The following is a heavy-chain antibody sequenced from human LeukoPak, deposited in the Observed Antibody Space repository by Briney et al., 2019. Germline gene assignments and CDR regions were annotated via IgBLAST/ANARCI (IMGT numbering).Heavy chain of an antibody. D-gene: IGHD3-16*01. CDR1: GGSISSYY. V-gene: IGHV4-59*08. CDR3: ARYRRGGSGWFDP. CDR2: IYYSGST. Sequence: SETLSLTCTVSGGSISSYYWSWIRQPPGKGLEWIGYIYYSGSTNYNPSLKSRVTISVDTSKNQFSLKLSSVTAADTAVYYCARYRRGGSGWFDPWGQGTLVTVSS. J-gene: IGHJ5*02.